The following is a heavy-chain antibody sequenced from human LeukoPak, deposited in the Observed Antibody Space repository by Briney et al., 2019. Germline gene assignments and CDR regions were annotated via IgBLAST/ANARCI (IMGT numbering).Heavy chain of an antibody. Sequence: PSETLSLTCTVSGGSISSYYWSWIRQPPGKGLEWIGYIYYSGSTNYNPSLKSRITISVDATRNQFSLKLSSMTAADTALYYCARTSQGYNYGGIDYWGQGTLVTVSS. CDR2: IYYSGST. CDR1: GGSISSYY. D-gene: IGHD5-24*01. CDR3: ARTSQGYNYGGIDY. J-gene: IGHJ4*02. V-gene: IGHV4-59*12.